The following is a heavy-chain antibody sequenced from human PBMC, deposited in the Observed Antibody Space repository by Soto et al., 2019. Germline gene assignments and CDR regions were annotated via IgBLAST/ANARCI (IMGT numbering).Heavy chain of an antibody. J-gene: IGHJ6*03. V-gene: IGHV4-34*01. Sequence: KASETLSLTCAVYGGSFSGYYWSWIRQPPGRGLEWIGEINHSGSTNYNPSLKSRVTISVDTSKNQFSLKLSSVTAADTAVYYCASSAVATIRYYYMDVWGKGTTVTVSS. CDR3: ASSAVATIRYYYMDV. D-gene: IGHD5-12*01. CDR1: GGSFSGYY. CDR2: INHSGST.